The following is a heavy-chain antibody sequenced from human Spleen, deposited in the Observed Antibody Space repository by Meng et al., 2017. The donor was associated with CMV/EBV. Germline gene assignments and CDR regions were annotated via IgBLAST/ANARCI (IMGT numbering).Heavy chain of an antibody. CDR1: GYTFTGYY. CDR2: INPDSGGT. D-gene: IGHD1-1*01. Sequence: ASVKVSCKTSGYTFTGYYMHWVRQAPGQGLEWMGWINPDSGGTNYARNFQGRVTMTRDTSISTAYMELSRLRSDDTAVYYCATYHHGNGMDVWGQGTTVTVSS. J-gene: IGHJ6*02. V-gene: IGHV1-2*02. CDR3: ATYHHGNGMDV.